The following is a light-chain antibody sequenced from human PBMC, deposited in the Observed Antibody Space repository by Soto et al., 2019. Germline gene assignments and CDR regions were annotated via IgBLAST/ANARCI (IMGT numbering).Light chain of an antibody. CDR1: SSDVGGYNY. CDR3: NSYTSTGTVV. V-gene: IGLV2-14*03. Sequence: QSALTQPASVSGSPGESITISCTGGSSDVGGYNYVSWYQHNPGKVPKLLIYDVSARLSGVSNRFSGSKSGNTASLTISGLQAEDEADYYCNSYTSTGTVVYGGGTKLTVL. J-gene: IGLJ3*02. CDR2: DVS.